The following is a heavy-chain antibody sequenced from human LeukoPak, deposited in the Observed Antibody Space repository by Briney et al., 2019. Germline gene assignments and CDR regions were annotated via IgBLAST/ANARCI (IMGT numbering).Heavy chain of an antibody. D-gene: IGHD3-10*01. V-gene: IGHV3-66*01. J-gene: IGHJ4*02. Sequence: GGSLRLSCAASGFTVSSNYMSWVRQAPGKGLEWVSVIYSGGSTYYADSVKGRFTISRDNSKNTLYLQMNSLRAEDTAVYYCARTPMVRGVLYYLDYWGQGTLVTVSS. CDR1: GFTVSSNY. CDR3: ARTPMVRGVLYYLDY. CDR2: IYSGGST.